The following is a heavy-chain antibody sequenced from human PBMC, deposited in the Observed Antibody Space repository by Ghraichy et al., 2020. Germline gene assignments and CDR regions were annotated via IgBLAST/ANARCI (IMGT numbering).Heavy chain of an antibody. CDR1: GFTFSSYA. CDR3: AQPGGSYSRLDY. D-gene: IGHD1-26*01. CDR2: ISGGGGST. Sequence: GESLNISCEASGFTFSSYAMSWVRQAPGKGLEWVSAISGGGGSTYYADSVKGRFTISRDNSKNTLYLQMNSLRADDTAVYYCAQPGGSYSRLDYWGQGTLVTVSS. V-gene: IGHV3-23*01. J-gene: IGHJ4*02.